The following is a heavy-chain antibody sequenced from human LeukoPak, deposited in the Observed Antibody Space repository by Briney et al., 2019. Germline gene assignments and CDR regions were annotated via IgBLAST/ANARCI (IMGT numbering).Heavy chain of an antibody. CDR3: ARVEPGTAGLFDY. D-gene: IGHD1-1*01. Sequence: PSETLSLTCTVSGGSISSYYWSWLRQPAGKGLEWIGRIYTSGSTNYNPSLKSRVTISVDPSKNQFSLKLSSVTAADTAVYYCARVEPGTAGLFDYWGQGTLVTVSS. CDR1: GGSISSYY. V-gene: IGHV4-4*07. J-gene: IGHJ4*02. CDR2: IYTSGST.